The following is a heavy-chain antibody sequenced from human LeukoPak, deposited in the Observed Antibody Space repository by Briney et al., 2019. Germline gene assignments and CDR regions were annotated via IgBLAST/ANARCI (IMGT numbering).Heavy chain of an antibody. J-gene: IGHJ4*02. CDR3: ARESSSWPRHFDY. CDR1: GGSISSYY. V-gene: IGHV4-4*07. Sequence: SETLSLTCAVSGGSISSYYWNWIRRPAGKGLEWIGRIYTSGSTNYNPSLKSRVTMSVDTSKNQFSLKLSSVTAADTAVYYCARESSSWPRHFDYWGQGTLVTVSS. CDR2: IYTSGST. D-gene: IGHD6-13*01.